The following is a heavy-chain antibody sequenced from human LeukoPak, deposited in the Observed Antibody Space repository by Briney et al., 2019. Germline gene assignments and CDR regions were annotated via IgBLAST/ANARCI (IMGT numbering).Heavy chain of an antibody. D-gene: IGHD3-3*01. CDR2: ISYDGSNK. J-gene: IGHJ6*02. V-gene: IGHV3-30*18. CDR3: AKDRHRLRFLPSYGMVV. Sequence: GGPLRLSRAAAGFTFSSEGRLYLGQAPGKRLEWVAVISYDGSNKYYADSVKGRFTISRDNSKNTLYLQMNSLRAEDTVVYYCAKDRHRLRFLPSYGMVVWGQGTTVSVSS. CDR1: GFTFSSEG.